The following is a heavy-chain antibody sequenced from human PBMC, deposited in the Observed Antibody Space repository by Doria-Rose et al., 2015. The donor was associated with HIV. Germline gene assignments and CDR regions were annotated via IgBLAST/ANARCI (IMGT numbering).Heavy chain of an antibody. Sequence: QESGPVLVKPTETLTLTCTVSGVSLSSPGMGVSWIRQPPGKALEWLANICADDERSYITSLKSRLTISRGTSKGQVVLTMTDMDPVDTATYYCARIKSSRWYHKYYFDFWGQGTLVIVSA. D-gene: IGHD6-13*01. CDR2: ICADDER. V-gene: IGHV2-26*01. CDR1: GVSLSSPGMG. J-gene: IGHJ4*02. CDR3: ARIKSSRWYHKYYFDF.